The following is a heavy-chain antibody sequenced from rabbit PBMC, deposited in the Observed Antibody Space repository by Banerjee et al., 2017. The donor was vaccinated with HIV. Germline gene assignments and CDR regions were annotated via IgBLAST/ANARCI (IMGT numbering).Heavy chain of an antibody. D-gene: IGHD4-1*01. CDR2: IGAGSSGRT. CDR1: GLDFSSSYW. Sequence: QEQLVESGGGLVQPEGSLTLTCKASGLDFSSSYWICWVRQAPGKGLEWIGCIGAGSSGRTVYASWAKGRFTISKTSSTTVTLQMTSLTAADTATYFCARDLAGVIGWNFNLGGQGTLVTVS. CDR3: ARDLAGVIGWNFNL. V-gene: IGHV1S45*01. J-gene: IGHJ4*01.